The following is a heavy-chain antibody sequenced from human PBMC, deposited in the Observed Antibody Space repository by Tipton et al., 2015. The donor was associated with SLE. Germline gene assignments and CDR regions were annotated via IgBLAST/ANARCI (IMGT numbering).Heavy chain of an antibody. Sequence: TLSLTCTVSGGSISSGSYYWSWTRQPPGKGLEWIGYIYYSGSTYYNPSLKSRVSISVDTSKNQFSLNLSSVTAADTAVYYCARDTTGYLLSDYWGQGTLVTVSS. J-gene: IGHJ4*02. V-gene: IGHV4-31*03. CDR1: GGSISSGSYY. D-gene: IGHD3-9*01. CDR3: ARDTTGYLLSDY. CDR2: IYYSGST.